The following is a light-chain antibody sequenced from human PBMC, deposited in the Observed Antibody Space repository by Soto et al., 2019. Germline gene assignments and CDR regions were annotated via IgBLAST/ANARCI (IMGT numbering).Light chain of an antibody. J-gene: IGKJ1*01. V-gene: IGKV3-20*01. CDR3: HPYGSSRTWT. CDR1: QSLDSGY. Sequence: EMVLSRSPGTLSLSPGERATLSCRASQSLDSGYLAWYQQKPGQAPRLLIHDASSRATGIPDRFSGSGSGTDFTLTISRLEPEDFAAYYCHPYGSSRTWTFGQGTKLEIK. CDR2: DAS.